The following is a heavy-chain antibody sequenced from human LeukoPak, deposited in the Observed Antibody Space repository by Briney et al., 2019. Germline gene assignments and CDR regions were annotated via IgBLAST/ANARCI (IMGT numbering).Heavy chain of an antibody. CDR3: ARAIWFGELVDY. CDR2: IRSGGSPI. CDR1: GFTFSSYS. J-gene: IGHJ4*02. D-gene: IGHD3-10*01. V-gene: IGHV3-48*02. Sequence: PGGSLRLSCAASGFTFSSYSMNWVRQTPGKGLEWLAYIRSGGSPIYYADSVKGRFTISRDNARNSLFLQMNSLRDEDTAVYYCARAIWFGELVDYWGQGTLVTVSS.